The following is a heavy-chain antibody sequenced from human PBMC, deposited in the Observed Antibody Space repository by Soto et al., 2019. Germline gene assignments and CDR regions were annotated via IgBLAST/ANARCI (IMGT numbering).Heavy chain of an antibody. D-gene: IGHD6-19*01. CDR1: GFSLSATAVG. Sequence: QITLKKSGPTLVKPTQTLTLTCTFSGFSLSATAVGVGWIRQPPGKALEWLALLYWNDDNHYSPSLKDRLTLTRDTSKNQVVLTMTNMDLVDTATYYCAHGSGWLFDYWGQGTLVTVSS. J-gene: IGHJ4*02. CDR3: AHGSGWLFDY. CDR2: LYWNDDN. V-gene: IGHV2-5*01.